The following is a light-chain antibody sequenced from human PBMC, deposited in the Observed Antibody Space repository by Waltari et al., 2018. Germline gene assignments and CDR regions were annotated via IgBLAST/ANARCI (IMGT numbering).Light chain of an antibody. CDR3: NSNAVSSSWV. Sequence: QSALTQPAYVSGSPGQSITISCTGTSSDIGFYNYVSWYQQHPGKAPKLMIYDVSKRPSGFYNCFSVPKPANTSSLTISGLHAEDEADYYCNSNAVSSSWVFGVGTKLTVL. V-gene: IGLV2-14*01. CDR2: DVS. J-gene: IGLJ3*02. CDR1: SSDIGFYNY.